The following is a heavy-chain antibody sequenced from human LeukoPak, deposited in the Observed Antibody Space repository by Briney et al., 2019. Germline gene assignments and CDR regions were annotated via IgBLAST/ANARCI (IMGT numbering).Heavy chain of an antibody. J-gene: IGHJ3*02. CDR1: GFTVSSNY. Sequence: PGGSLRLSCAASGFTVSSNYMSWVRQAPGKGLEWVSIIYADSVKGRFTISRDNSKNTLYLQMNSLRAEDTAVYYCARHPYCGGDCIGGAFDIWGQGTMVTVSS. CDR3: ARHPYCGGDCIGGAFDI. V-gene: IGHV3-53*01. CDR2: IY. D-gene: IGHD2-21*02.